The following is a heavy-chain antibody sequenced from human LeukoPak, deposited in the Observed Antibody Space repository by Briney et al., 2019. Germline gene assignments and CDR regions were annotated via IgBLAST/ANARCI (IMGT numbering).Heavy chain of an antibody. CDR3: ARGYSYGYGYFDY. CDR2: IFYSGST. V-gene: IGHV4-59*01. J-gene: IGHJ4*02. Sequence: SETLSLTCTVSGDSISNYYWSWIRQPPGKGLEWIGYIFYSGSTNYNPSLKSRVTISVDTSKNQFSLKLSSVTAADTAVYYCARGYSYGYGYFDYWGQGTLVTVSS. D-gene: IGHD5-18*01. CDR1: GDSISNYY.